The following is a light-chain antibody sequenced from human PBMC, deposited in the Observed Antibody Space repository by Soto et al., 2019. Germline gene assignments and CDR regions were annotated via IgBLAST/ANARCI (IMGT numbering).Light chain of an antibody. CDR3: QQYGSSPRT. CDR1: QSVSDNY. J-gene: IGKJ1*01. CDR2: GAS. V-gene: IGKV3-20*01. Sequence: EIVLTQSPATLSLSPGERATLSCRASQSVSDNYLAWYQQRSGQAPRLVIYGASTRATGVPDRFSGSGSGTDFTLTISRLESEDFAVYYCQQYGSSPRTFGQGTKVDIK.